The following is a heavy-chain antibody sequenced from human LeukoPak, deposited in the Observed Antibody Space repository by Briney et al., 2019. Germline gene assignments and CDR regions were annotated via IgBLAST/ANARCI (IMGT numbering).Heavy chain of an antibody. D-gene: IGHD4-17*01. Sequence: SETLSLTCAVSGGSISSSNWWSWVRPPPGKGLEWIGEIYHSVSTNYNPSLKSRVTISVDKSKNQFSLKLSSVTAADTAVYYCARGSDGDYCLDYWGQGTLVTVSS. V-gene: IGHV4-4*02. CDR2: IYHSVST. CDR3: ARGSDGDYCLDY. J-gene: IGHJ4*02. CDR1: GGSISSSNW.